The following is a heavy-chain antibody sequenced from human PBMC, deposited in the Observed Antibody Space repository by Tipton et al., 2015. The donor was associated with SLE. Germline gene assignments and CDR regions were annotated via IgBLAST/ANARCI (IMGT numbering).Heavy chain of an antibody. CDR2: IYTSGST. CDR1: GGSISSYY. V-gene: IGHV4-4*08. J-gene: IGHJ3*02. D-gene: IGHD5-12*01. Sequence: TLSLTCTVSGGSISSYYWSWIWQPPGKGLEWIGYIYTSGSTNYNPSLKSRVTMSVDTSKNQFSLKLSSVTAADTAVYYCARAKSGYPYAFDIWGQGTMVTVSS. CDR3: ARAKSGYPYAFDI.